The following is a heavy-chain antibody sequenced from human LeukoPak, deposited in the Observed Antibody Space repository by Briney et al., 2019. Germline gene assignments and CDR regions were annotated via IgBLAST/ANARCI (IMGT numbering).Heavy chain of an antibody. V-gene: IGHV3-21*04. CDR3: VRGATVGYYYYYYMDV. J-gene: IGHJ6*03. D-gene: IGHD1-26*01. Sequence: GGSLRLSCAASGFTFSTYSMSWVRQAPGKGLEWVSSISSSSSYIYYADSVKGRFTISRDNSKNTLYLQMNSLRAEDTAVYYCVRGATVGYYYYYYMDVWGKGTTVTVSS. CDR1: GFTFSTYS. CDR2: ISSSSSYI.